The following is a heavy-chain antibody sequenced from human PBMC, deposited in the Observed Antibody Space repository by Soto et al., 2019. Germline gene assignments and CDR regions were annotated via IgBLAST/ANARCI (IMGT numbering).Heavy chain of an antibody. Sequence: QVQLQESGPGLVKPSQTLSLTCTVSGGSISSGDYYWSWIRQPPGKGVEWIGYIYYSGSTYYNPPLKSRVTISVDTSKNQFSLKLSSVPAADTAVYYCARVALQLDYYYYGMDVWGQGTTVTVSS. D-gene: IGHD5-18*01. V-gene: IGHV4-30-4*01. CDR2: IYYSGST. CDR3: ARVALQLDYYYYGMDV. J-gene: IGHJ6*02. CDR1: GGSISSGDYY.